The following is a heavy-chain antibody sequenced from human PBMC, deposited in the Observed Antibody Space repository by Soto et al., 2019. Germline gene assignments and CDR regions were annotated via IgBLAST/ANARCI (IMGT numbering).Heavy chain of an antibody. V-gene: IGHV4-38-2*01. CDR3: ARARWYDAFNV. D-gene: IGHD2-15*01. J-gene: IGHJ3*01. CDR2: VYHGGNT. Sequence: PSETLSLTCAVSGFSISSGNYWGWFRKHPGKGLEWIGSVYHGGNTYYNPSLKSRVSISIDLSKKQYSLKLTSVTAADTAAYYCARARWYDAFNVWGQGTVVTVSS. CDR1: GFSISSGNY.